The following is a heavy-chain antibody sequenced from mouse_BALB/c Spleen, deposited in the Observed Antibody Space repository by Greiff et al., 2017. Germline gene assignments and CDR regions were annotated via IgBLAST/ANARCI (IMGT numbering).Heavy chain of an antibody. CDR3: ARTGYRYDVWFAY. CDR2: ISDGGSYT. CDR1: GFTFSDYY. Sequence: EVQVVESGGGLVKPGGSLKLSCAASGFTFSDYYMYWVRQTPEKRLEWVATISDGGSYTYYPDSVKGRFTISRDNAKNNLYLQMSSLKSEDTAMYYCARTGYRYDVWFAYWGQGTLVTVSA. J-gene: IGHJ3*01. D-gene: IGHD2-14*01. V-gene: IGHV5-4*02.